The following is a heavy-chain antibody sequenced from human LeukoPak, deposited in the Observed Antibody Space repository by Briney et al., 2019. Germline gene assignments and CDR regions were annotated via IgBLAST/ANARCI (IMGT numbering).Heavy chain of an antibody. V-gene: IGHV4-61*02. J-gene: IGHJ6*03. Sequence: PSQTLSLTCTVSGGSISSGSYYWSWIRQPAGKGLEWIGRIYTSGSTNYNPSLKSRVTISVDTSKNQFSLKLSSVTAADTAVYYCAGDYYGSGSSDYYYYHYMDVWGKGTTVTVSS. CDR3: AGDYYGSGSSDYYYYHYMDV. D-gene: IGHD3-10*01. CDR1: GGSISSGSYY. CDR2: IYTSGST.